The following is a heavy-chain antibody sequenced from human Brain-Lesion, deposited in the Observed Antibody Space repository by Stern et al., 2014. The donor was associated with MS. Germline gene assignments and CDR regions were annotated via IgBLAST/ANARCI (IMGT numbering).Heavy chain of an antibody. D-gene: IGHD7-27*01. V-gene: IGHV1-69*01. CDR3: ARHWGTDL. J-gene: IGHJ5*02. CDR2: IIPMTGEA. Sequence: VQLVESGAEVRKPGSSVKVSCKASGGLFRRDALSWVRQAPGQGLEWLGGIIPMTGEAHYAQKFLDRVTITADESTTTTYMDLNSLTSEDTALYYCARHWGTDLWGQGTLLTVSS. CDR1: GGLFRRDA.